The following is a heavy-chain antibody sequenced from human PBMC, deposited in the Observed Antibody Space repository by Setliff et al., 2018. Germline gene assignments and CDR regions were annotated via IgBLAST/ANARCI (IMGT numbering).Heavy chain of an antibody. CDR2: ISVYNGKT. Sequence: ASVKVSCKASGYTFASYSLNWLRQAPGQRLEWMGWISVYNGKTKYAQKFQGRVTMTRSTSISTAYMELSSLRSEDTAVYYCARPDVGGSWTSDAFDIWGQGTMVTVSS. CDR1: GYTFASYS. V-gene: IGHV1-8*02. CDR3: ARPDVGGSWTSDAFDI. J-gene: IGHJ3*02.